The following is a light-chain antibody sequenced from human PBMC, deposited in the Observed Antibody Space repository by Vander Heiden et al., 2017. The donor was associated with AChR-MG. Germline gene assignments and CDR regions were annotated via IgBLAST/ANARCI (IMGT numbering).Light chain of an antibody. V-gene: IGLV2-14*03. J-gene: IGLJ3*02. Sequence: QSALTQPASVSGSPGQSTTISCTGTSSDVGTYNYVSWYQQHPGKAPKLMIYDVSKRPSGVSNRFSGSKSGNTASLTISGLQAEDVADYFCSSYTTTSTLVFGGGTKLTVL. CDR2: DVS. CDR1: SSDVGTYNY. CDR3: SSYTTTSTLV.